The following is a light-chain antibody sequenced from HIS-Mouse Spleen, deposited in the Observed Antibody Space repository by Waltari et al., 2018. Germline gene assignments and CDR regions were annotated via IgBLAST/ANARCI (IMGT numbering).Light chain of an antibody. CDR2: EDN. V-gene: IGLV6-57*02. J-gene: IGLJ2*01. CDR3: QSYDSSNVV. Sequence: LTQPPSASGTPGQRVTISCSGSSSNIGSNTVNWYQQRPGSAPTTVIYEDNQRPSGVPDRFSGSIDSSSNSASLTISGLKTEDEADYYCQSYDSSNVVFGGGTKLTVL. CDR1: SSNIGSNT.